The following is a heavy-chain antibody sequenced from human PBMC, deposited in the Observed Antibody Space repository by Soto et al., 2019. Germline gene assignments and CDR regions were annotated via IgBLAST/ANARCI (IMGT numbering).Heavy chain of an antibody. J-gene: IGHJ4*02. V-gene: IGHV1-18*01. CDR3: ARVDVEWELLRSGY. CDR2: ISAYNGNT. D-gene: IGHD1-26*01. Sequence: ASVKVSCKASGYTFTNYGISWVRQAPGQGLEWMGWISAYNGNTNYAQKLQGRVTMTTDTSTSTAYMELRSLRSDDTAVYYCARVDVEWELLRSGYWGQGTLVTVSS. CDR1: GYTFTNYG.